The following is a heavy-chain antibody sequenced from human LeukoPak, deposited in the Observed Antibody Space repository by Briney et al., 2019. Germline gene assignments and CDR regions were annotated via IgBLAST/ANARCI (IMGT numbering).Heavy chain of an antibody. V-gene: IGHV3-30*18. CDR1: GFTFSSYA. CDR2: ISSDGRDK. Sequence: PGRALRLSCAASGFTFSSYAIHWVRQAPGKGLEWGAVISSDGRDKHHADSVKGRFTISRDNSKNTLYLQTNSLGAEDTAVYYCAKDLRRIAAYYFDYWGQGTLVTVSS. CDR3: AKDLRRIAAYYFDY. D-gene: IGHD6-25*01. J-gene: IGHJ4*02.